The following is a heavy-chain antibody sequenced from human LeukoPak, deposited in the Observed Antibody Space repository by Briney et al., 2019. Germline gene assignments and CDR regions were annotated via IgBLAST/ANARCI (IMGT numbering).Heavy chain of an antibody. CDR2: IIPIFGTA. J-gene: IGHJ6*04. CDR1: GGTFSSHA. D-gene: IGHD3-10*01. V-gene: IGHV1-69*13. Sequence: GASVKVSCKASGGTFSSHAISWVRQAPGQGLEWMGGIIPIFGTANYAQKFQGRVTITADESTSTAYMELSSLRSEDTAVYYCVDGSGPGYYGMDVWGKGTTVTVSS. CDR3: VDGSGPGYYGMDV.